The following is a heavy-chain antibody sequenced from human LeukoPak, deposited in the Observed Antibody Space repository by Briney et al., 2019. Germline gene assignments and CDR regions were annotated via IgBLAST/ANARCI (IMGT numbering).Heavy chain of an antibody. V-gene: IGHV1-69*04. CDR3: AREDVYYDGSGYYPNWFDP. Sequence: LVKVSCKASGGTFSSYAISWVRQAPGQGLEWMGRIITILAIANYAQKFQGRVTITADKSTSTAYMELSSLRSEDTAVYYCAREDVYYDGSGYYPNWFDPWGQGTLVTVCS. CDR1: GGTFSSYA. J-gene: IGHJ5*02. CDR2: IITILAIA. D-gene: IGHD3-22*01.